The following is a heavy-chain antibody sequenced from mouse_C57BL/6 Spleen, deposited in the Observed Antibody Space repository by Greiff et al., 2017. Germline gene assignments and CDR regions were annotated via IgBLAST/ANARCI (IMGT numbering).Heavy chain of an antibody. CDR1: GYTFTDYY. J-gene: IGHJ2*01. V-gene: IGHV1-26*01. Sequence: VQLKQSGPELVKPGASVKISCKASGYTFTDYYMNWVKQSHGKSLEWIGDINPNNGGTSYNQKFKGKATLTVDKSSSTAYMELRSLTSEDSAVYYCARGGGYDEGAGYWGQGTTLTVSS. D-gene: IGHD2-2*01. CDR3: ARGGGYDEGAGY. CDR2: INPNNGGT.